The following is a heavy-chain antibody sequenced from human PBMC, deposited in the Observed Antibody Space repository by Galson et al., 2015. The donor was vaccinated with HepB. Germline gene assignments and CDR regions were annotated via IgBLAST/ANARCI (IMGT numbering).Heavy chain of an antibody. D-gene: IGHD3-22*01. J-gene: IGHJ6*02. V-gene: IGHV3-74*01. CDR2: INSDGSST. CDR1: GFTFSSYW. CDR3: ASVLSDYYYDSSGAVPYYGMDV. Sequence: SLRLSCAASGFTFSSYWMHWVRQAPGKGLVWVSRINSDGSSTSYADSVKGRFTISRDNAKNTLYLQMNSLRAEDTAVYYCASVLSDYYYDSSGAVPYYGMDVWGQGTTVTVSS.